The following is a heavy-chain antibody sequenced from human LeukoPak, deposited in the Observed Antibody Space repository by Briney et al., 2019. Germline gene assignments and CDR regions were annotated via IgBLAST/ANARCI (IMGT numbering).Heavy chain of an antibody. Sequence: KPSETLSLTCAVYGGSFSGYYWSWIRQPPGKGLEWIGEINHSGSTNYNPSLKSRVTISVDTSKNQFSLKLSSVTAADTAVYYCATRTVVVPAAQAFDYWGQGTLVTVSS. V-gene: IGHV4-34*01. D-gene: IGHD2-2*01. CDR1: GGSFSGYY. CDR3: ATRTVVVPAAQAFDY. CDR2: INHSGST. J-gene: IGHJ4*02.